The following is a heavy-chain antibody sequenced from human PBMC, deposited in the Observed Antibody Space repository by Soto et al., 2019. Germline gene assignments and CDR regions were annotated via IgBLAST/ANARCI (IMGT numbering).Heavy chain of an antibody. Sequence: QVQLQESGPGLVKPSETLSLCCTVSGGSISSYYWCWFRQSPGKRMEWIGYVQHSWGSSYNPSLQSRVAISLDTSKSQFSLKVTTVTATDTAVYYCSRQGFGPLHGLVDVWGQGTTVNVSS. CDR3: SRQGFGPLHGLVDV. V-gene: IGHV4-59*08. D-gene: IGHD3-10*01. CDR2: VQHSWGS. CDR1: GGSISSYY. J-gene: IGHJ6*02.